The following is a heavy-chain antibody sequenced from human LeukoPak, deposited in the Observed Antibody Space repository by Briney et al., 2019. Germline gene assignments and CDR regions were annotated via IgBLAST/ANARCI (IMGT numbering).Heavy chain of an antibody. CDR3: AREPPSITMVRGVKDYYYGMDV. V-gene: IGHV3-48*03. CDR2: ISSSGSTI. J-gene: IGHJ6*02. D-gene: IGHD3-10*01. CDR1: GFTFSSYE. Sequence: GGSLRLSCAASGFTFSSYEMNWVRQAPGKGLEWVSYISSSGSTIYYADSVKGRFTISRDNAKNSLYLQMNSLRAEDTAVYYCAREPPSITMVRGVKDYYYGMDVWGQGTMVTVSS.